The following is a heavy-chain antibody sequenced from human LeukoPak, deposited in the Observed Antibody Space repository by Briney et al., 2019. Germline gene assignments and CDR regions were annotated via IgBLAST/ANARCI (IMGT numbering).Heavy chain of an antibody. CDR2: INGNGAST. CDR3: YYYLDY. CDR1: GFTFDTHA. Sequence: PGGSLRLSCAASGFTFDTHAMSSVRQAPGKGLEWVSGINGNGASTYYSDSVKGRFTISRDNSKNTLYLQMSTLYYCAKDQGYSYYYLDYWGQGTLVTVSS. V-gene: IGHV3-23*01. J-gene: IGHJ4*02. D-gene: IGHD5-18*01.